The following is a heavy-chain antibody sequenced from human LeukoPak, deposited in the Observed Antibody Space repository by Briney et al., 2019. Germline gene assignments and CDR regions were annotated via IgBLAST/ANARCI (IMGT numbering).Heavy chain of an antibody. CDR1: GGSINNGGYY. J-gene: IGHJ4*02. D-gene: IGHD5-24*01. V-gene: IGHV4-31*03. CDR2: IYYSGSS. CDR3: ARNRDGYNSFDY. Sequence: PSQTLSLTCTVSGGSINNGGYYWSCIRQHPGKGLEWIGYIYYSGSSYYNPSLRSRVTISVDTSKNHFSLKLSSVTAADTAVYYCARNRDGYNSFDYWGQGTLVTVSS.